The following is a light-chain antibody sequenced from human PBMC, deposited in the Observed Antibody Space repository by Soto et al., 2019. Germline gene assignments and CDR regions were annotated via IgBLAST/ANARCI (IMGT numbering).Light chain of an antibody. CDR1: QSITGN. V-gene: IGKV3-15*01. CDR3: PQYNNWAIAT. J-gene: IGKJ1*01. CDR2: GAA. Sequence: EIVMTQSPATLSVSTGERAALSCRASQSITGNLAWYQQSPGQAPRLLIYGAATRATGIPARFSGSGSGTESPITIGSLKSEDFEVSHSPQYNNWAIATFAQWTKVDIK.